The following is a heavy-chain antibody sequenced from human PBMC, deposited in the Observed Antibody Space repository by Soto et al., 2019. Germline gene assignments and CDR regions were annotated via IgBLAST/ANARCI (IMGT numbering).Heavy chain of an antibody. CDR2: IKSKTDGGTT. J-gene: IGHJ6*02. CDR3: TTQTQYYAILTGDYYYGMDV. V-gene: IGHV3-15*01. Sequence: EVQLVESGGGLVKPGGSLRLSCAASGFTFSNAWMSWVRQAPGKGLEWVGRIKSKTDGGTTDYAAPVKGRFTISRDDSKNTLYLQINSLKTEVTAVYYCTTQTQYYAILTGDYYYGMDVWGQGTTVTVSS. D-gene: IGHD3-9*01. CDR1: GFTFSNAW.